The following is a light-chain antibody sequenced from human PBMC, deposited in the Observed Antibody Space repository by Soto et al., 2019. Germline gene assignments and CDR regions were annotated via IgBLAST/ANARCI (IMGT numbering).Light chain of an antibody. V-gene: IGLV2-14*01. CDR1: SRDVGGYNY. CDR3: KSFTSTYVYV. CDR2: DVN. J-gene: IGLJ1*01. Sequence: QSVLTQPASVSGSPGQSITISCTGTSRDVGGYNYVSWYQQHPGKAPKLMIYDVNNRPSGVSNRFSGSKSGSTASLTISGLQAEDEAYYYCKSFTSTYVYVFGTGTKLTVL.